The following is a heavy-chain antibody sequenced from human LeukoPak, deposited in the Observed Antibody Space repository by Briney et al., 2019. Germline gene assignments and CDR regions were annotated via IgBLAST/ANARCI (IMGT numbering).Heavy chain of an antibody. Sequence: PSETLSLTCAVYGGSFSGYYWSWIRQPPGKGLEWIGEINHSGSTNYNPSLKSRVTISVDTSKNQFSLKLSSVTAADTAVYYCARDMPYIRPYIAARLGRNAFDIWGQGTMVTVSS. D-gene: IGHD6-6*01. CDR1: GGSFSGYY. CDR3: ARDMPYIRPYIAARLGRNAFDI. CDR2: INHSGST. J-gene: IGHJ3*02. V-gene: IGHV4-34*01.